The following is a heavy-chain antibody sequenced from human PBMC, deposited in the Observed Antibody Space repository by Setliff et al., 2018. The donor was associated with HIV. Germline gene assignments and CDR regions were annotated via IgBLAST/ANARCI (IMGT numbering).Heavy chain of an antibody. CDR2: IYPKNGGT. V-gene: IGHV1-2*06. D-gene: IGHD1-26*01. Sequence: ASVKVSCKTSGFTFSDYYLNWVRQVPGQGLEWMGRIYPKNGGTNYPQRFQGRVTMTTDTSSATAFMELTRLTSDDTAVYYCARHPWEESYRNYKFDSWGQGILVTVSS. CDR1: GFTFSDYY. CDR3: ARHPWEESYRNYKFDS. J-gene: IGHJ4*02.